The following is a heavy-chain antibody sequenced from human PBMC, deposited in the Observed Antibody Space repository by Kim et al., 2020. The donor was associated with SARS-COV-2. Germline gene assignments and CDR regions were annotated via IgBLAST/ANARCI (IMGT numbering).Heavy chain of an antibody. CDR3: ARDRIRTWSIAARPDWFDP. CDR2: IWYDGSNK. V-gene: IGHV3-33*01. J-gene: IGHJ5*02. D-gene: IGHD6-6*01. Sequence: GGSLRLSCAASGFTFSSYGMHWVRQAPGKGLEWVAVIWYDGSNKYYADSVKGRFTISRDNSKNTLYLQMNSLRAEDTAVYYCARDRIRTWSIAARPDWFDPWGQGTLVTVSS. CDR1: GFTFSSYG.